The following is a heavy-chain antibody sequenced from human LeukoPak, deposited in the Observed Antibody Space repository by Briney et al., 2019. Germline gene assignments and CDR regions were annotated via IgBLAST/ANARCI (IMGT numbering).Heavy chain of an antibody. V-gene: IGHV3-23*01. CDR3: AKDVCKSSSSGRDY. CDR1: GFTFSSYA. D-gene: IGHD6-6*01. CDR2: ISGSGGST. J-gene: IGHJ4*02. Sequence: GGSLRLSCAASGFTFSSYAMSWVRQAPGKGLEWVSAISGSGGSTYYADSVKGRFTISRDNSKNTLYLQMNSLRAEDTAVYHCAKDVCKSSSSGRDYWGQGTLVTVSS.